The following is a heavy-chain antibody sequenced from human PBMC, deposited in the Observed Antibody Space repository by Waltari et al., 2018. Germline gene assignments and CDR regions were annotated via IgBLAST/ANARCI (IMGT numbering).Heavy chain of an antibody. J-gene: IGHJ4*02. CDR1: GGSFSGYY. D-gene: IGHD4-17*01. CDR2: INHSGST. Sequence: QVQLQQWGAGLLKPSETLSLTCAVDGGSFSGYYWSWIRQPPGKGLEWIGEINHSGSTNYNPSLKSRVTISVDTSKNQFSLKLSSVTAADTAVYYCARVFYRRYGGNSYDYWGQGTLVTVSS. CDR3: ARVFYRRYGGNSYDY. V-gene: IGHV4-34*01.